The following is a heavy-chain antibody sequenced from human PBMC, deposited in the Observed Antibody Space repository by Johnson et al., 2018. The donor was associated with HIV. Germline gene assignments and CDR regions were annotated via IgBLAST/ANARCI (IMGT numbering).Heavy chain of an antibody. D-gene: IGHD6-13*01. CDR1: GFTFNSYA. J-gene: IGHJ3*02. CDR2: ISYDGSKK. V-gene: IGHV3-30*04. Sequence: QVQLVESGGGVVQPGRSLRLSCVASGFTFNSYAMHWVRQAPGKGLEWVAVISYDGSKKYYADSVKGQFTISRDNSKNTLYLQMNSLRAEDTAVYYCAKCIWGSSLIDAFDIWGQGTMVTVSS. CDR3: AKCIWGSSLIDAFDI.